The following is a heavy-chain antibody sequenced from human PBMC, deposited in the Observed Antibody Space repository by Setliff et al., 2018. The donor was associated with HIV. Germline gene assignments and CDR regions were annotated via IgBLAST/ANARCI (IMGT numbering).Heavy chain of an antibody. CDR3: ARAPYRSGWYGVDY. CDR2: VNPLLGLT. Sequence: ASVKVSCKASGYTFTDHHIHWMRQAPGHGLEWVGIVNPLLGLTSHSQKLPGRVTLTWDTSTSTVYMELTTLKSEDTAFYYCARAPYRSGWYGVDYWGQGTLVTVSS. V-gene: IGHV1-46*04. D-gene: IGHD6-19*01. J-gene: IGHJ4*02. CDR1: GYTFTDHH.